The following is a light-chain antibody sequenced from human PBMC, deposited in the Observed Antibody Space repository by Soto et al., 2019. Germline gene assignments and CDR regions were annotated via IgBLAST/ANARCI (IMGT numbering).Light chain of an antibody. J-gene: IGKJ2*01. V-gene: IGKV1-5*03. CDR2: KAT. CDR1: QTISSR. Sequence: DIQMTQSPSSLSASVGDRVTITCRASQTISSRLAWYQQKPGQAPKLLIYKATYLQTGVASRFSGSGSRTEFSLTISSLQPDDFAVYYCQQYNEFQYIFGQGTRLDI. CDR3: QQYNEFQYI.